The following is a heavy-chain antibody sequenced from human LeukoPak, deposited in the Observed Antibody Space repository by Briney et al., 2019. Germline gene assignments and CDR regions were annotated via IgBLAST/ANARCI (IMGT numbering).Heavy chain of an antibody. V-gene: IGHV3-20*01. CDR2: INWSGGST. Sequence: GGSLRHSCEVSGFTFSSYGMTWVRQAPGKGLEWVSGINWSGGSTGYADSVKGRFTISRDNAKNSLYLQMNSLRAEDTALYHCARDLGYCSGGNCYSGAFDIWGQGTMVTVSS. CDR3: ARDLGYCSGGNCYSGAFDI. CDR1: GFTFSSYG. D-gene: IGHD2-15*01. J-gene: IGHJ3*02.